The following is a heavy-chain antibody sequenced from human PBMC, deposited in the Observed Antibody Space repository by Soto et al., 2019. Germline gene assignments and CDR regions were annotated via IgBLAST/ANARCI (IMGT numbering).Heavy chain of an antibody. CDR3: AREGLTGTIGLYYYYGMDV. J-gene: IGHJ6*02. V-gene: IGHV4-59*11. Sequence: QVQLQESGPGLVKPSETLSLTCTVSGGSISSHYWSWMRQPPEKGLEWIGYIYYSGSTNYNPSLTSRVTISVDTSKNQFSLKLSSVTAADTAVYYCAREGLTGTIGLYYYYGMDVWGQGTTVTVSS. D-gene: IGHD1-7*01. CDR2: IYYSGST. CDR1: GGSISSHY.